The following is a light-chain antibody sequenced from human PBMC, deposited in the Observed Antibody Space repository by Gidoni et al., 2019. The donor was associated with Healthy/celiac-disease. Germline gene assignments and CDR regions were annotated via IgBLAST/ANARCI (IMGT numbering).Light chain of an antibody. CDR3: AAWDDSLSGFYV. V-gene: IGLV1-47*01. CDR1: SSNIGSNY. CDR2: RNN. Sequence: QSVLPQPPSASGTPGQRVTISCSGSSSNIGSNYVYWYQQLPGTAPKLLSYRNNQRPSGVPDRFSGSKSGTSASLAISGLRSEDEADYYCAAWDDSLSGFYVFGTGTKVTVL. J-gene: IGLJ1*01.